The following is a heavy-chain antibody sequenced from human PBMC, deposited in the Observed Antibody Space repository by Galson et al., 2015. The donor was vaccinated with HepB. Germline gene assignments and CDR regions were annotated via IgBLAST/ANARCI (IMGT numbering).Heavy chain of an antibody. CDR3: ASCIVAVIRGTNAFDI. V-gene: IGHV3-48*01. CDR1: GFAFSSYG. Sequence: SLRLPCGAAGFAFSSYGMNCCSRTPGKGLEWVSYISSSSSTIYYADSVKGRFTISRDNAKNSLYLQMNSLRAEDTAVYYCASCIVAVIRGTNAFDIWGQGTMVTVSS. CDR2: ISSSSSTI. D-gene: IGHD2-21*01. J-gene: IGHJ3*02.